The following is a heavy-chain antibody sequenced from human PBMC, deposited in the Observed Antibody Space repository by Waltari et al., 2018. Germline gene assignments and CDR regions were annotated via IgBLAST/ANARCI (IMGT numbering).Heavy chain of an antibody. CDR2: IYTSGST. CDR3: ARLERWFGELGDAFDI. D-gene: IGHD3-10*01. CDR1: GGSISSGSYS. J-gene: IGHJ3*02. V-gene: IGHV4-61*02. Sequence: QVQLQESGPGLVKPSQTLSLTCTVSGGSISSGSYSWSWIRQPAGKGLEWIGRIYTSGSTNYNPSLKSRVTISVDTSKNQFSLKLSSVTAADTAVYYCARLERWFGELGDAFDIWGQGTMVTVSS.